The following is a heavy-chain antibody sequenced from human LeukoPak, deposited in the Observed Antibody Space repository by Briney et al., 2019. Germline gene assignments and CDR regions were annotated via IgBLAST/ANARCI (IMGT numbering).Heavy chain of an antibody. CDR3: ASSEGYQLPGNWFDP. CDR2: IKYDGSGK. V-gene: IGHV3-7*01. D-gene: IGHD2-2*01. Sequence: GGSLRLSCAASGFNFNTFWMSWVRQAPGKGLEWVANIKYDGSGKYYVDSVKGRFTISRDDAKNSLHLQMNSLRGEDTAVYYCASSEGYQLPGNWFDPWGQGTLVTVSS. J-gene: IGHJ5*02. CDR1: GFNFNTFW.